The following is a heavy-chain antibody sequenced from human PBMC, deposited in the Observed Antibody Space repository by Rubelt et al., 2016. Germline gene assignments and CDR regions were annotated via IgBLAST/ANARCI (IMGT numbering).Heavy chain of an antibody. V-gene: IGHV3-23*01. D-gene: IGHD3-3*02. Sequence: KGRFTISRDNSKNTLYLQMNSLRAEDTAVYYCANLVLASYSWDVGYWEGLDYWGQGTLVTVSS. CDR3: ANLVLASYSWDVGYWEGLDY. J-gene: IGHJ4*02.